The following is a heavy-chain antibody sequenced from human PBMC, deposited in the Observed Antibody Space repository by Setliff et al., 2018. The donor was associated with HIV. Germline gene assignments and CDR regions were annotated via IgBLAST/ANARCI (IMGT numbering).Heavy chain of an antibody. CDR2: IGGDGGIT. V-gene: IGHV3-23*01. D-gene: IGHD6-13*01. CDR1: GFTFSNYA. CDR3: AKDLETAASGTGSDY. J-gene: IGHJ4*02. Sequence: GGSLRLSCAASGFTFSNYAMSWVRQAPGKGLEWVSGIGGDGGITYYADSVKGRFTISRDNSRNTLFLQMNSLRAEDTAIYYCAKDLETAASGTGSDYWGQGTLVTVSS.